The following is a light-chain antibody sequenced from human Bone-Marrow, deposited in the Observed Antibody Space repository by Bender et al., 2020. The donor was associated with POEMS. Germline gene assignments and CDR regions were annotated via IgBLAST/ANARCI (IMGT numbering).Light chain of an antibody. V-gene: IGLV1-44*01. J-gene: IGLJ3*02. CDR1: SSNIGAHA. CDR2: SSH. CDR3: AVWDDSLNGWV. Sequence: QSVLTQPPSASGTPGQRVTIPCSGCSSNIGAHAVNWYQHLPGTAPKLLIYSSHRRPSEVPDRFSGSRSGTSASLAIGGLQSEDEADYYCAVWDDSLNGWVFGGGTELTV.